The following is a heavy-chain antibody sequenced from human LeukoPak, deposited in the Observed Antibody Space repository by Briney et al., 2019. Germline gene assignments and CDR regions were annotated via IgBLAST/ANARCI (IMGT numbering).Heavy chain of an antibody. V-gene: IGHV3-48*03. J-gene: IGHJ4*02. CDR2: ISSSGSAI. D-gene: IGHD2-21*02. CDR3: ARVYYRVVTATPPGDYFDY. CDR1: GFTFSSFE. Sequence: PGGSLRLSCAASGFTFSSFEMNWVRQAPGKGLEWVSYISSSGSAIYYADSVKGRFTISRDNTKNSLYLQMNSLRAEDTAVYYCARVYYRVVTATPPGDYFDYWGQGTLVTVSS.